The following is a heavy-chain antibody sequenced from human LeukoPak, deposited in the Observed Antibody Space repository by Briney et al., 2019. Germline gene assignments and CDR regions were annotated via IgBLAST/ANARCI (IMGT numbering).Heavy chain of an antibody. D-gene: IGHD1-26*01. V-gene: IGHV5-51*01. CDR2: IYPGNSDN. J-gene: IGHJ3*02. CDR1: GYIFTNYW. CDR3: ARVHSGSYLRAFDI. Sequence: GESLKISCKGFGYIFTNYWIGWVRQVPGKGLEWMGVIYPGNSDNKSFQGQFTISADKSISTAYLQWSSLKASDTAMYYCARVHSGSYLRAFDIWGQGTMVTVSS.